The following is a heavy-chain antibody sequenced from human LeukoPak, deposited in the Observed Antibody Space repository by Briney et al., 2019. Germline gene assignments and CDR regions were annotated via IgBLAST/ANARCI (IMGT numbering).Heavy chain of an antibody. D-gene: IGHD5-24*01. CDR1: GGSISSSSYY. CDR3: ARPTRMATIGFDY. J-gene: IGHJ4*02. CDR2: NSYSGTT. V-gene: IGHV4-39*02. Sequence: SETLSLTCTVSGGSISSSSYYWGWLRQPPGKWLEWIWSNSYSGTTYYNPSLKSRLTISVATSKNHFSLKLSSVTAADTAVYYCARPTRMATIGFDYWGQGTLVTVSS.